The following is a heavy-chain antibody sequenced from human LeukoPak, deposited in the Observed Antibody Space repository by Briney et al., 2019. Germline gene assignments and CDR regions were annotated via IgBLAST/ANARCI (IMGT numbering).Heavy chain of an antibody. CDR3: ARGRTNSSGPTTPFDY. CDR1: GGSFSGYY. D-gene: IGHD3-22*01. Sequence: SETLSLTCAVYGGSFSGYYWSWIRQPPAKGLEWIGEINHSGSTNYNPSLKSRVTISVDTSKNQFSLKLSSVTAADTAVYYCARGRTNSSGPTTPFDYWGQGTLVTVSS. V-gene: IGHV4-34*01. J-gene: IGHJ4*02. CDR2: INHSGST.